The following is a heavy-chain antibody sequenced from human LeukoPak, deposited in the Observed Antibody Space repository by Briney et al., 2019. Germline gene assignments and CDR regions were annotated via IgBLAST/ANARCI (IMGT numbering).Heavy chain of an antibody. D-gene: IGHD3-22*01. Sequence: GGSLRLSCAASGFTFSSDWMSWVRQAPGKGLEWVSAISGSGGSTYYADSVKGRFTISRDNSKNTLYLQMNSLRAEDTAVYYCAKDPPSYYYDSSDDDYWGQGTLVTVSS. CDR2: ISGSGGST. CDR3: AKDPPSYYYDSSDDDY. V-gene: IGHV3-23*01. CDR1: GFTFSSDW. J-gene: IGHJ4*02.